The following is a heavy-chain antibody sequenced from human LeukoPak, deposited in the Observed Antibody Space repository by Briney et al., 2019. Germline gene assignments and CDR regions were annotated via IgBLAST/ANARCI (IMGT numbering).Heavy chain of an antibody. Sequence: SETLSLTCAVSGGSISSSNWWSWIRQPPGKGLEWIGYIYYSGSTNYNPSLKSRVTISVDTSKNQFSLKLSSVTAADTAVYYCARDRFGELTDYWGQGTLVTVSS. D-gene: IGHD3-10*01. J-gene: IGHJ4*02. CDR1: GGSISSSNW. CDR2: IYYSGST. V-gene: IGHV4-61*01. CDR3: ARDRFGELTDY.